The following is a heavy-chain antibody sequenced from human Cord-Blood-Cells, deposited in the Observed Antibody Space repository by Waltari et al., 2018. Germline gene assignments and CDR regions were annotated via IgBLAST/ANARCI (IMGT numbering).Heavy chain of an antibody. CDR3: ARELTGGNNFDY. CDR1: GWSFSGYY. D-gene: IGHD7-27*01. V-gene: IGHV4-34*01. Sequence: QVQLQQWGAGLLKPSETLSLTCAVYGWSFSGYYWTWIRQPPGKGLEWIGEINPSGSTNYNPSLKSRVTISVDTSKNQFSLKLSSVTAADTAVYYCARELTGGNNFDYWGQGTLVTVSS. J-gene: IGHJ4*02. CDR2: INPSGST.